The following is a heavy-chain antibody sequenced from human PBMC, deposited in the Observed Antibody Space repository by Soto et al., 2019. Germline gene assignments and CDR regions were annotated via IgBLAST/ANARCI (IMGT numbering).Heavy chain of an antibody. J-gene: IGHJ4*02. Sequence: QVQLVESGGGVVQPGRSLRLSCAASGFTFSSYGMHWVRQAPGKGLEWVAVIWYDGSNKYYADSVKGRFTISRDNSKNTLYLQMNSLRAEDMAVYYCASSPRIAAAGLFDYWGQGTLVTVSS. CDR3: ASSPRIAAAGLFDY. D-gene: IGHD6-13*01. CDR2: IWYDGSNK. V-gene: IGHV3-33*01. CDR1: GFTFSSYG.